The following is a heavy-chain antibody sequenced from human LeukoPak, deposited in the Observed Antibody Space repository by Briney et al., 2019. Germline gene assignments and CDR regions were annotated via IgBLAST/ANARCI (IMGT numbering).Heavy chain of an antibody. Sequence: SQTLSLTCTVSGGSISSGGYYWSWIRQHPGKGLEWIGYIYYSGSTYYNPSLKSRVTISVDTSKNQFSLKLSSVTAADTAMYYCASQMYSSSWLLYWGQGTLVTVSS. V-gene: IGHV4-31*03. J-gene: IGHJ4*02. CDR2: IYYSGST. CDR3: ASQMYSSSWLLY. D-gene: IGHD6-13*01. CDR1: GGSISSGGYY.